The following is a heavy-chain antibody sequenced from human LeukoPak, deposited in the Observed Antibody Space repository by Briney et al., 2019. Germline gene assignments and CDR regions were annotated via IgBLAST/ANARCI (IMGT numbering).Heavy chain of an antibody. CDR3: ARRRDAYSDY. D-gene: IGHD5-24*01. J-gene: IGHJ4*02. V-gene: IGHV5-51*01. Sequence: GASLQISCEGSGSSFTTYWIGWVRPLPGKGLEWMGIIYPGDSDTRYNPSFQGQVTISVDKSVSTAYLQWSSLKASDTAMYYCARRRDAYSDYWGQGTLVTVSS. CDR2: IYPGDSDT. CDR1: GSSFTTYW.